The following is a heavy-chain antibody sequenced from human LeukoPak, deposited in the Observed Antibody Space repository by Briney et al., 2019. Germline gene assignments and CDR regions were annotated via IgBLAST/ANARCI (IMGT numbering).Heavy chain of an antibody. CDR1: GGSISSGDYY. J-gene: IGHJ4*02. V-gene: IGHV4-30-4*01. D-gene: IGHD3-10*01. CDR2: IYYSGST. Sequence: SETLSLTCSVSGGSISSGDYYWSWIRRPPGKGLEWIGYIYYSGSTYYNPSLKSRVTISVDTSKNQFSLKLSSVTAADTAVYYCARDDGFVDYWGQGTLVTVSS. CDR3: ARDDGFVDY.